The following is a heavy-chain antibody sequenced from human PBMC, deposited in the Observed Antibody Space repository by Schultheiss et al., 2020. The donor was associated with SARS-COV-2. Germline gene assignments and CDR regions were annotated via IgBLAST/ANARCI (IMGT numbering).Heavy chain of an antibody. CDR2: IHDSGST. CDR3: AGSGYRFGARW. V-gene: IGHV4-59*08. CDR1: GVSVSSYC. Sequence: GSLRLSCNVSGVSVSSYCWNWIRQLPGKGLEWIGFIHDSGSTNYNPSLKSRVTISVDTPKNQFSLKLTSVTAADTAVYYCAGSGYRFGARWWGQGTLVTVSS. D-gene: IGHD5-18*01. J-gene: IGHJ4*02.